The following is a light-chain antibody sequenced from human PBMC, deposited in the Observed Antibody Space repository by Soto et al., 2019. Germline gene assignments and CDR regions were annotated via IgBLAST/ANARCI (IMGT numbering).Light chain of an antibody. CDR1: RGIGNT. V-gene: IGKV1-17*01. J-gene: IGKJ2*01. CDR2: ATS. CDR3: LQHNVYPHT. Sequence: DIQMTQSPSSLSASVGDRVTITCRASRGIGNTLGWYQQNPGVAPKRLIYATSTLESGVPSRFSGSVSGTEFTLTISSLHPEDFATYYCLQHNVYPHTFGQGTKLEIK.